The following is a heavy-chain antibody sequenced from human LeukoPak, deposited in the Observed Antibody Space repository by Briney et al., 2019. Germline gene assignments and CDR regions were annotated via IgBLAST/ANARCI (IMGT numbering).Heavy chain of an antibody. CDR3: ARSQSGVFDV. CDR1: GFTFSNYW. V-gene: IGHV3-74*01. D-gene: IGHD2-8*01. CDR2: LNGDGTNI. J-gene: IGHJ3*01. Sequence: GGSLRLSCAASGFTFSNYWMQWVRHVPGKGLVWVSRLNGDGTNIIYADSVKGRFTISRDNAENTLYLQMNSLRAEDTALYYCARSQSGVFDVWGQGTMVAVSS.